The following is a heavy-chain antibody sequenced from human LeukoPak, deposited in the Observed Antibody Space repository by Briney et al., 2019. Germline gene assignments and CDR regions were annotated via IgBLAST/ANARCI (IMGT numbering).Heavy chain of an antibody. Sequence: SVKVSCKASGGTFSSYAISWVRQAPGQGLEWMGRIIPIFGTANYAQKFQGRVTITADESTSTAYMELSSLRSEDTAVYYCASLYCSGGSCYSISSRFDYWGQGTLVTVSS. CDR3: ASLYCSGGSCYSISSRFDY. V-gene: IGHV1-69*15. J-gene: IGHJ4*02. D-gene: IGHD2-15*01. CDR1: GGTFSSYA. CDR2: IIPIFGTA.